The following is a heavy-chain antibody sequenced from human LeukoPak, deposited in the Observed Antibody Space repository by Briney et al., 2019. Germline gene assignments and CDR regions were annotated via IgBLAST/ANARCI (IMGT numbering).Heavy chain of an antibody. CDR2: ISSSSSYI. Sequence: PGGSLRLSCAASGFTFSGYEMNWVRQAPGKGLEWVSSISSSSSYIHYADSVKGRFTISRDNAKNSLYLQMNSLRAEDTAVYYCASTLNWFDPWGQGTLVTVSS. J-gene: IGHJ5*02. CDR1: GFTFSGYE. V-gene: IGHV3-21*01. CDR3: ASTLNWFDP.